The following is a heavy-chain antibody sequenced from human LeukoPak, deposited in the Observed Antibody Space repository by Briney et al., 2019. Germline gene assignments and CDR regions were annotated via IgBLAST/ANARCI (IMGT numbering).Heavy chain of an antibody. Sequence: GGSLRLSCAASGFTFSSYAMSWVRQAPGKGLEWVSAISGSGGSTYYADSVKGRFTISRDNAKNSLYLQMNSLRAEDTAVYYCARVGYSSGWYVGQGNFDCWGQGTLVTVSP. CDR3: ARVGYSSGWYVGQGNFDC. D-gene: IGHD6-19*01. J-gene: IGHJ4*02. CDR2: ISGSGGST. V-gene: IGHV3-23*01. CDR1: GFTFSSYA.